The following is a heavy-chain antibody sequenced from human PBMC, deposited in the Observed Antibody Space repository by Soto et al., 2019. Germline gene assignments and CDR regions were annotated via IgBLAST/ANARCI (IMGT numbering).Heavy chain of an antibody. CDR1: GFTFSRYS. J-gene: IGHJ5*02. Sequence: GGSLRLSCSGSGFTFSRYSLMWFRQAPGKGLEYVSTINSIGDNTWYAGSVKGRFTTSRDNSMNTVYLQMCSLRSEDTSVYYCVNFYHFWSGSTEVLGPAPWGQGTLVTVSS. D-gene: IGHD3-3*01. CDR2: INSIGDNT. V-gene: IGHV3-64D*08. CDR3: VNFYHFWSGSTEVLGPAP.